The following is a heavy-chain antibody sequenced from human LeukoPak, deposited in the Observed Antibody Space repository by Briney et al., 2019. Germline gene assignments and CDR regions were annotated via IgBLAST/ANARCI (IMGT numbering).Heavy chain of an antibody. CDR3: ARGAFYYDNAFGI. D-gene: IGHD3-22*01. V-gene: IGHV1-2*02. Sequence: ASVKVSCKASGYTFTGYYMHWVRQAPGQGLEWMGWINPNSGGTNYAQKFQGRVTMTRDTSISTAYMELSRLRSDDTAVCYCARGAFYYDNAFGIWGQGTMVTVSS. CDR1: GYTFTGYY. CDR2: INPNSGGT. J-gene: IGHJ3*02.